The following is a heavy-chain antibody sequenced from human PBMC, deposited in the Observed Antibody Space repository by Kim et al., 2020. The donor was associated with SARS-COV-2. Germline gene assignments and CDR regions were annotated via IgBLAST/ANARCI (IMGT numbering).Heavy chain of an antibody. D-gene: IGHD5-18*01. CDR3: ARGGHNNFPGMDV. Sequence: ASVKVSCKASGYTFTAYYIHWVRQAPGQGLGWMGRIYTDSGGTNYAQRFQGRVTMTSDTSINTAYMELSRLGSDDTAAYYCARGGHNNFPGMDVWGQGTTVTVSS. CDR1: GYTFTAYY. V-gene: IGHV1-2*06. J-gene: IGHJ6*02. CDR2: IYTDSGGT.